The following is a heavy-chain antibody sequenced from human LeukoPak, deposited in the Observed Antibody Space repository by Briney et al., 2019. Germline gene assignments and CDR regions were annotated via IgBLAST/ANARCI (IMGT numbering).Heavy chain of an antibody. D-gene: IGHD1-7*01. Sequence: PGGSLRLSCAASGNYWMHWVRQVPGKGLVWVSHINSDGSWTSYADSVKGRFTISKDNAKNTVYLQMNSLRAEDTAVYYCARDRLARWNYVTYYFDYWGQGTLVTVSS. CDR2: INSDGSWT. J-gene: IGHJ4*02. V-gene: IGHV3-74*01. CDR1: GNYW. CDR3: ARDRLARWNYVTYYFDY.